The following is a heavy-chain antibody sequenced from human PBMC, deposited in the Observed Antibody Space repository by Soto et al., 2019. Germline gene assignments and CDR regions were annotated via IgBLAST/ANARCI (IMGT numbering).Heavy chain of an antibody. CDR3: TTMLVRNYYYYYMDV. J-gene: IGHJ6*03. Sequence: GGSLRLSCAASGFTFSNAWMSWVRQAPGKGLEWVGRIKSKTDGGTTDYAAPVKGRFTISRDDSKNTLYLQMNSLKTEDTAVYYCTTMLVRNYYYYYMDVWGKGTTVTVSS. CDR1: GFTFSNAW. D-gene: IGHD6-6*01. V-gene: IGHV3-15*01. CDR2: IKSKTDGGTT.